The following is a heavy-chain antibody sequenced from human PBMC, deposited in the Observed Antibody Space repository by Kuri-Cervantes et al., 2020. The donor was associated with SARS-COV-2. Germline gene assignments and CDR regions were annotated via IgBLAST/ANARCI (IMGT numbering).Heavy chain of an antibody. Sequence: ASVKVSCKASGYTFSDYYMYWLRQAPGQGLEWMGWINPNSGGTNYAQKFQGWVTTTRDTSSTGYMELSMLRSDDTAVYYCARGMVRGLIQSYYYCMDVWGQGTTVTVSS. CDR2: INPNSGGT. CDR3: ARGMVRGLIQSYYYCMDV. D-gene: IGHD3-10*01. J-gene: IGHJ6*02. CDR1: GYTFSDYY. V-gene: IGHV1-2*04.